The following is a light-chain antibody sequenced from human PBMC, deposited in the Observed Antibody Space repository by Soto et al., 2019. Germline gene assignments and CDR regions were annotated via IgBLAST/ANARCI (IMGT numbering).Light chain of an antibody. Sequence: EIVLTQSPGTLSLSPGERATLSCRASQSVSSNYLAWYQQKPGQAPRLRIYGASSRATGIPDRFSGSGSGTDFTLTISRLEPEDFAVYYCQQYGSSPPGLTFGGGTKVDIK. CDR3: QQYGSSPPGLT. CDR2: GAS. J-gene: IGKJ4*01. V-gene: IGKV3-20*01. CDR1: QSVSSNY.